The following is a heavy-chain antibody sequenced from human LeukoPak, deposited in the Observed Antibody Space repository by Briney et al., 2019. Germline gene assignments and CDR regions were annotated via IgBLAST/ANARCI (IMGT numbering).Heavy chain of an antibody. CDR2: ISSGGDTT. D-gene: IGHD1-26*01. J-gene: IGHJ4*02. CDR3: ARVGPTTRIIDY. CDR1: GFTFSSYS. Sequence: PGGSLRLSCAASGFTFSSYSMNWVRQAPGEGLEWVSAISSGGDTTYYAESVKGRFTISRDNSKTTLYLQMDSLRAEDTAVYYCARVGPTTRIIDYWGQGTLVTVSS. V-gene: IGHV3-23*01.